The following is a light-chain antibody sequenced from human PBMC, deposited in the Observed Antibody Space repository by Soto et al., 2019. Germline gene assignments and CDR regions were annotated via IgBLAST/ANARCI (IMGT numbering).Light chain of an antibody. CDR2: DAS. V-gene: IGKV3-15*01. CDR1: QSVSSN. Sequence: EMFLTQSPGTLSLSQWDRATLSWRASQSVSSNLAWYQQKPGQAPRLLIYDASTRATGIPARFSGSGSGTEFTLTISSLQSEDFAVYYCQQYYDWPITFGQGTRLEIK. CDR3: QQYYDWPIT. J-gene: IGKJ5*01.